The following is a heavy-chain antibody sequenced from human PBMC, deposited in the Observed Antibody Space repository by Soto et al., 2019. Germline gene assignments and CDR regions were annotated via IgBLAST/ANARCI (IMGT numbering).Heavy chain of an antibody. J-gene: IGHJ4*02. CDR3: ARGEEYYDSSGPYDY. V-gene: IGHV3-30-3*01. CDR2: ISYDGSNK. D-gene: IGHD3-22*01. Sequence: QLGGSLRLSCAASGFTFSSYAMHWVRQAPGKGLEWVAVISYDGSNKYYADSVKGRFTISRDNSKNTLYLQMNSLRAEDTAVYYCARGEEYYDSSGPYDYWGQGTLVTVSS. CDR1: GFTFSSYA.